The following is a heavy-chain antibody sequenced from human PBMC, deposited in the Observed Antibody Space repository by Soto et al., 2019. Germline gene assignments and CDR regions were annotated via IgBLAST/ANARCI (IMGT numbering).Heavy chain of an antibody. CDR3: ARDRPSYGRNFDY. CDR1: GGSVSSEYW. V-gene: IGHV4-4*02. Sequence: QVQLQESGPGVVKPSGTLSLTCAASGGSVSSEYWWSWVRLPPGKGLEWIGEIYHSGRTNYNPSLYRRVTITLDKSKNQLSLILSSVTAADTAVYYCARDRPSYGRNFDYWGQGTLVTVSS. CDR2: IYHSGRT. J-gene: IGHJ4*02. D-gene: IGHD1-26*01.